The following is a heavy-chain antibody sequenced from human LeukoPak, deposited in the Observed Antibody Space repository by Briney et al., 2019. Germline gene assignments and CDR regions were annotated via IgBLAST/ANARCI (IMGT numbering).Heavy chain of an antibody. CDR1: GYSFTNYW. CDR3: ARGEGILIGYHRDY. CDR2: IFPGDSGT. D-gene: IGHD3-9*01. J-gene: IGHJ4*02. Sequence: GESLKISCKASGYSFTNYWIGWVRQVPGRGLEWMGIIFPGDSGTNYSPSFQGQVTISADKSISTAYLQWSSLKASDTAMYYCARGEGILIGYHRDYWGQGTLVTVSS. V-gene: IGHV5-51*01.